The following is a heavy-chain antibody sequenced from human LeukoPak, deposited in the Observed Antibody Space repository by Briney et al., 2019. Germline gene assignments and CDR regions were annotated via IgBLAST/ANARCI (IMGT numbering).Heavy chain of an antibody. V-gene: IGHV3-30-3*01. CDR2: ISYDGSNK. J-gene: IGHJ4*02. CDR1: GFTFSSYA. CDR3: ARGPRGRVAARRDYFDY. Sequence: GGSLRLSCAASGFTFSSYAMHWVRQAPGKGLEWVAVISYDGSNKYYADSVKGRFTISRDNSKNTLYLQMNSLRAEDTAVYYCARGPRGRVAARRDYFDYWGQGTLVTVSS. D-gene: IGHD6-6*01.